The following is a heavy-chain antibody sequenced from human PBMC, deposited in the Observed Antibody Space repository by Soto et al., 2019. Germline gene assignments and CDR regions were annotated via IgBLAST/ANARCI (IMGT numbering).Heavy chain of an antibody. J-gene: IGHJ5*02. CDR2: INHSGST. D-gene: IGHD6-6*01. CDR3: ARGGAARRGPRFDP. V-gene: IGHV4-34*01. CDR1: GGSFSGYY. Sequence: SETLSLTCAVYGGSFSGYYWSWIRQPPGKGLEWIGEINHSGSTNYNPSLKSRVTISVDTSKNQLSLKLSSVTAADTAVYYCARGGAARRGPRFDPWGQGTLVTVSS.